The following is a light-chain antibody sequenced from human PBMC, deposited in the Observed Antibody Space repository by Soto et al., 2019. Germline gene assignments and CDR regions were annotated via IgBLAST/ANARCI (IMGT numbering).Light chain of an antibody. V-gene: IGLV2-8*01. Sequence: QSVLTQPPSASGSPGQSVTISCTGTSSDVGGYNYVSWYQQHPGKAPKLMIYDVSKRPSGVPDRFSGSKSGNTASLTVSGRQAEEEADYYCSSYAGSNNFVFGTGTKLTVL. CDR3: SSYAGSNNFV. CDR2: DVS. CDR1: SSDVGGYNY. J-gene: IGLJ1*01.